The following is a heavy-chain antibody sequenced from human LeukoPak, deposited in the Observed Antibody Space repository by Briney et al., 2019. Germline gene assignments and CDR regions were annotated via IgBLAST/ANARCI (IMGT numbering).Heavy chain of an antibody. J-gene: IGHJ3*02. CDR3: ARGASTLNYDILTGYYIGAFDI. CDR2: IYYSGST. CDR1: GVSISSSSYY. V-gene: IGHV4-39*01. Sequence: SETLSLTCTVSGVSISSSSYYWGWIRQPPGKGLEWIGSIYYSGSTYYNPSLKSRVTISVDTSKNQFFLKLSPVTAADTAVYYCARGASTLNYDILTGYYIGAFDIWGQGTMVTVSS. D-gene: IGHD3-9*01.